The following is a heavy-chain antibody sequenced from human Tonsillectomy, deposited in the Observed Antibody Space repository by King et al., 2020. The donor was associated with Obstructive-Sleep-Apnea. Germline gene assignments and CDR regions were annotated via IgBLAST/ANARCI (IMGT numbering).Heavy chain of an antibody. D-gene: IGHD2-2*01. CDR2: ISWNSGSV. CDR1: GFTFDDYA. CDR3: AHAGHQRHYYGMDV. V-gene: IGHV3-9*01. Sequence: EQLVQSGGGLVQPGRSLRLSCAASGFTFDDYAMHWVRQAPGKGLEWVSGISWNSGSVCYALSVKGRFTISRDNAKNSLYLQMNSLRIEDTALYYCAHAGHQRHYYGMDVWGQGTTVTVSS. J-gene: IGHJ6*02.